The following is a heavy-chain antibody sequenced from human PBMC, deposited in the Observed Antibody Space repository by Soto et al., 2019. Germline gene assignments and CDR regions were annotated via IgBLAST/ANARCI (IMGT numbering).Heavy chain of an antibody. CDR1: GYSFANYT. CDR3: ARDRLRQYYYGMDV. D-gene: IGHD3-10*01. Sequence: PGESQKISCQASGYSFANYTIACVRQMSGKGLEWVGVIYPGDSDTRYSPSFRGQVTISADKSISHVYLQWSSLKASDTAMYYCARDRLRQYYYGMDVWGQGTTVTVSS. J-gene: IGHJ6*02. V-gene: IGHV5-51*01. CDR2: IYPGDSDT.